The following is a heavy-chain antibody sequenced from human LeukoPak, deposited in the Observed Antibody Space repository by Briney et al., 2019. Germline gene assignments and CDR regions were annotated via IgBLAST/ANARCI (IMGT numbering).Heavy chain of an antibody. CDR2: ISRSSSYT. Sequence: GGSLRLSCAASGFTFSDYYMNWIRQAPGKGLEWISTISRSSSYTNYADSVKGRFSISRDNAKNSLYLQMNSLGAEDTAVYYCAGGIAVAGTGFFDYWGQGTLVAVSS. V-gene: IGHV3-11*03. J-gene: IGHJ4*02. D-gene: IGHD6-19*01. CDR1: GFTFSDYY. CDR3: AGGIAVAGTGFFDY.